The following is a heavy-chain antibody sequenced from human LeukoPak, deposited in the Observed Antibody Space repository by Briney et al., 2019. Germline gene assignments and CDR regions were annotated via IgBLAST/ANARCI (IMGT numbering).Heavy chain of an antibody. CDR1: GFTFTSYT. D-gene: IGHD3-22*01. J-gene: IGHJ4*02. V-gene: IGHV3-30*04. Sequence: PGGSLRLSCAASGFTFTSYTMSWVRQAPGKGLEWVAVIWYDGSNKYYADSVKGRFTISRDNSKNTLYLQMNSLRAEDTAVYYCARDPDYYDSSGYYDYWGQGTLVTVSS. CDR3: ARDPDYYDSSGYYDY. CDR2: IWYDGSNK.